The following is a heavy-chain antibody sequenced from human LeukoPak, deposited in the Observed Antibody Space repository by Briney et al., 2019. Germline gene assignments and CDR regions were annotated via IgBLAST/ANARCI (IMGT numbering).Heavy chain of an antibody. CDR1: GYTFTSYD. D-gene: IGHD5-12*01. V-gene: IGHV1-8*01. J-gene: IGHJ4*02. CDR3: ARGYSGYDSHFDY. CDR2: MNPNSGNT. Sequence: ASVKVSCKASGYTFTSYDINWVRQATGQGLEWMGWMNPNSGNTGYAQKFQGRVTMTRDTSISTAYIELSSLRSEDTAVYYCARGYSGYDSHFDYWGQGTLVTVSS.